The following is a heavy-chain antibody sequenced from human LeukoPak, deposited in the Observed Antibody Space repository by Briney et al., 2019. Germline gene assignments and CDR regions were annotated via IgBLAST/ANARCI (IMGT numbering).Heavy chain of an antibody. CDR1: GGAFSSYA. D-gene: IGHD3-10*01. Sequence: SVKVSCKASGGAFSSYAISWVRQAPGQGLEWMGGIIPIFGTANYAQKFQGRVTITADESTSTAYMELSSLRSEDTAVYYCARDRYGSGSYGYWGQGTLVTVSS. V-gene: IGHV1-69*01. J-gene: IGHJ4*02. CDR3: ARDRYGSGSYGY. CDR2: IIPIFGTA.